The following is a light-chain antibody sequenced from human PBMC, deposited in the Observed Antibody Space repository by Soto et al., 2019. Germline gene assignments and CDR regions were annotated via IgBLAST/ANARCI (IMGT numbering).Light chain of an antibody. CDR2: DVN. CDR1: SSDIGAYNF. Sequence: HSVLTQPASVSGSPGQSITISCTGTSSDIGAYNFVSWYQQHPGKAPKLMLYDVNIRPSGVSNRFSGSKSGNTASLTISGLQAEDDADYYCTSWTTSTTMIFGLGTKLIVL. V-gene: IGLV2-14*03. CDR3: TSWTTSTTMI. J-gene: IGLJ2*01.